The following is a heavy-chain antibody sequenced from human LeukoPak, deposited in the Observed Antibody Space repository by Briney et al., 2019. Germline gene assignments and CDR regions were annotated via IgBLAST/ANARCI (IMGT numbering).Heavy chain of an antibody. CDR1: GYTFTSYY. CDR3: ARAGTVTTYYYYYYMDV. J-gene: IGHJ6*03. CDR2: INPSGGST. Sequence: ASVKVSCKASGYTFTSYYMHWVRQAPGQGLEWMGIINPSGGSTSYAQKFQGRVTMTRDMSTSTVYMELSSLRSEDTAVYYCARAGTVTTYYYYYYMDVWGKGTTVTVSS. V-gene: IGHV1-46*01. D-gene: IGHD4-11*01.